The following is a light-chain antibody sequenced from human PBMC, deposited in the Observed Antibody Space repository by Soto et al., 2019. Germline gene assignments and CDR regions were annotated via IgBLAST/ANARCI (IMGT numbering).Light chain of an antibody. V-gene: IGKV1-27*01. CDR2: AAS. CDR3: QKCNSAPFT. J-gene: IGKJ3*01. Sequence: DPQMTQSPSSLSASVGDRVTITCRASQGIYNYLAWYQQKPGKVPKILIYAASSLLSGVPSRLSGSGSGTDFTLTISSLQPEDVATYYCQKCNSAPFTFGPGTKVDIK. CDR1: QGIYNY.